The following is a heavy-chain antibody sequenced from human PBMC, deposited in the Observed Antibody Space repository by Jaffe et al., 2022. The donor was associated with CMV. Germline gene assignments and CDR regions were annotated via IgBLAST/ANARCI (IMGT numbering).Heavy chain of an antibody. CDR1: GFTFSSYA. CDR3: ANEATVTVAGTVTGGY. J-gene: IGHJ4*02. D-gene: IGHD6-19*01. V-gene: IGHV3-23*04. CDR2: ISGSGGST. Sequence: EVQLVESGGGLVQPGGSLRLSCAASGFTFSSYAMSWVRQAPGKGLEWVSAISGSGGSTYYADSVKGRFTISRDNSKNTLYLQMNSLRAEDTAVYYCANEATVTVAGTVTGGYWGQGTLVTVSS.